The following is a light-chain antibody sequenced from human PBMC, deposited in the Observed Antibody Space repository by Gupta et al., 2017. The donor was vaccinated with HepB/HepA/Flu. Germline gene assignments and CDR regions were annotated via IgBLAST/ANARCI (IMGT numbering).Light chain of an antibody. CDR1: SSNIGAGYD. CDR3: QSYDTSLSGPVL. CDR2: DNT. J-gene: IGLJ2*01. Sequence: QSVLTQPPSVSGAPGQRVTISCTGSSSNIGAGYDVHWYQHLPGTAPKLLIYDNTNRPSGVPDRFSGSKSGTSASLAITGLQAEDEADYYCQSYDTSLSGPVLFGGGTKLTVL. V-gene: IGLV1-40*01.